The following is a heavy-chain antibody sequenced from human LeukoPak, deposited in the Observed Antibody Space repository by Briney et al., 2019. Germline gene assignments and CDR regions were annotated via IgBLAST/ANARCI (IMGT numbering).Heavy chain of an antibody. CDR1: GFTFSDYS. V-gene: IGHV3-21*01. J-gene: IGHJ6*03. CDR2: ISSSTTYI. D-gene: IGHD2-2*01. CDR3: AAPSGRPVVVVPAHYYYMDV. Sequence: PGGSLRLSCVASGFTFSDYSMDWVRQSPGKGLEWVASISSSTTYIFYADSVKGRFTISRDNAKNSLYLQMNTLRAEDTAVYYCAAPSGRPVVVVPAHYYYMDVWGKGTTVTVSS.